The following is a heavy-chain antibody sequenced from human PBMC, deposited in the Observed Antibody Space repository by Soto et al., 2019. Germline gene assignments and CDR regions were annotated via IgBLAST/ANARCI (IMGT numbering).Heavy chain of an antibody. CDR1: GGTFSSYA. CDR2: IIPIFGTA. Sequence: SPVKVSCKASGGTFSSYAISWVRQAPGQGLEWMGGIIPIFGTANYAQKFQGRVTITADESTSTAYMELSSLRSEDTAVYYCARAGNMMTFRSWFDPWGQGTLVTVSS. D-gene: IGHD3-16*01. CDR3: ARAGNMMTFRSWFDP. J-gene: IGHJ5*02. V-gene: IGHV1-69*13.